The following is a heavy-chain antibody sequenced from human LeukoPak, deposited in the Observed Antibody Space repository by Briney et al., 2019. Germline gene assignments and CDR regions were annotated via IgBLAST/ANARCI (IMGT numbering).Heavy chain of an antibody. Sequence: GGSLRLSCAASGFTFSSYSMNWVRQAPGKGLEWVANIKQDGSEKYYVDSVKGRFTISRDNAKNSLYLQMNSLRAEDTAVYYCARAVGSSWPQTPLENWGQGTLVTVSS. CDR2: IKQDGSEK. CDR1: GFTFSSYS. CDR3: ARAVGSSWPQTPLEN. D-gene: IGHD6-13*01. V-gene: IGHV3-7*04. J-gene: IGHJ4*02.